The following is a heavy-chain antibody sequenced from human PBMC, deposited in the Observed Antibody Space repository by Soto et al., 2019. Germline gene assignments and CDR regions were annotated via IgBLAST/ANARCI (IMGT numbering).Heavy chain of an antibody. J-gene: IGHJ6*02. CDR3: ARKGPRPYYYDGMDV. Sequence: QVQLVQSGAEVKKPGASVKVSCKSSGYTFSMSGISWVRQAPGQGLEWMGWISGYNGKTNYEQKFQDRVTMTTDTSTNMAYMELRSLRSDDTAVYYCARKGPRPYYYDGMDVWGQGTTVTVSS. CDR1: GYTFSMSG. CDR2: ISGYNGKT. V-gene: IGHV1-18*01.